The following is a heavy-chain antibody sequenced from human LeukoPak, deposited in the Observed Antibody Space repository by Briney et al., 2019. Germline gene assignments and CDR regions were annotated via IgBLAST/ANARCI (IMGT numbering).Heavy chain of an antibody. D-gene: IGHD6-19*01. CDR2: IYFSGST. Sequence: SETLSLTCTVSGGSISSSSYFWGWIRQPPGKGLEWIGSIYFSGSTYYSPSLKSRVTISVDTSKHQFSLKLSSVTAADTAVYYCARRGYSSGWYYFDYWGQGTLVTVSS. J-gene: IGHJ4*02. CDR1: GGSISSSSYF. V-gene: IGHV4-39*01. CDR3: ARRGYSSGWYYFDY.